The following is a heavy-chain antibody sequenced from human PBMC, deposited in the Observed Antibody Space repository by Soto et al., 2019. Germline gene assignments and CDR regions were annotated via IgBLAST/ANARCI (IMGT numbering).Heavy chain of an antibody. CDR1: GFTFSIYS. V-gene: IGHV3-48*01. CDR2: ISYSSSTI. Sequence: EVQLVESGGGLVQPGGSLRLSCAASGFTFSIYSMNWVRQAPGKGLEWVSYISYSSSTIYYADSVKGRFTISRDNAKNSLYLQMNSLRAEDTAVYYCARNLALPGIHFDNWGQGTLVTVSS. D-gene: IGHD6-19*01. CDR3: ARNLALPGIHFDN. J-gene: IGHJ4*02.